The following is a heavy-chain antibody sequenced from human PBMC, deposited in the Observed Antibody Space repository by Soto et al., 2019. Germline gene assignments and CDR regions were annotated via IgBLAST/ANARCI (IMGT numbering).Heavy chain of an antibody. CDR3: ARVLVGATPVDY. CDR1: GYTFTSYA. Sequence: QVQLVQSGAEEKKPGASVKVSCKASGYTFTSYAMHWVRQAPGQRLEWMGWINAGNGNTKYSQKFQGRVTITRDTSANTAYMELSSLRSEDTAVYYCARVLVGATPVDYWGQGTLVTVSS. V-gene: IGHV1-3*05. CDR2: INAGNGNT. D-gene: IGHD1-26*01. J-gene: IGHJ4*02.